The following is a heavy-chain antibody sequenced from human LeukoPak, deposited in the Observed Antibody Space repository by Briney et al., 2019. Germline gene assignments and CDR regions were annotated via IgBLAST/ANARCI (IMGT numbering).Heavy chain of an antibody. J-gene: IGHJ6*02. D-gene: IGHD6-13*01. CDR1: GFIFSSFA. CDR3: ARGSDISSWYYNGMDV. CDR2: ISAGGSI. V-gene: IGHV3-23*01. Sequence: GGSLRLSWAASGFIFSSFAMSWVRQAPGKGLEWVSAISAGGSIYYADSVNGRFTISRDNSKTTLYLQMTSMKAEDTPLYYCARGSDISSWYYNGMDVWGQGTTVTVSS.